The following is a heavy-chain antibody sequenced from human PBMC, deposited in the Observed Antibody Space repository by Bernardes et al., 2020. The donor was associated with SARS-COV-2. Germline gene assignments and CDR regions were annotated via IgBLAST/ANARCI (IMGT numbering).Heavy chain of an antibody. V-gene: IGHV3-20*01. CDR2: INWNGGST. CDR1: GFTFDDYG. D-gene: IGHD3-9*01. Sequence: GGSLRLSRAASGFTFDDYGMSWVRQAPGKGLEWVSGINWNGGSTGYADSVKGRFTISRDNAKNSLYLQMNSLRAEDTALYHCAREPAYYDILGSRNWYFDLWGRGTLVTVSS. CDR3: AREPAYYDILGSRNWYFDL. J-gene: IGHJ2*01.